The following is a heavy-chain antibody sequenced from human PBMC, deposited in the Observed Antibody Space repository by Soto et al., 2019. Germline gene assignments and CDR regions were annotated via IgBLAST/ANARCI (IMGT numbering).Heavy chain of an antibody. CDR1: GGSFSGYY. J-gene: IGHJ3*02. D-gene: IGHD6-6*01. CDR3: ARGRGKYSSSSDRAFDI. Sequence: SETLSLTCAVYGGSFSGYYWSWIRQPPGKGLEWIGEINHSGSTNYNPSLQTRVTISVATSKNHFSLKLSSVTAADTAVYYCARGRGKYSSSSDRAFDIWGQGTMVTVSS. V-gene: IGHV4-34*01. CDR2: INHSGST.